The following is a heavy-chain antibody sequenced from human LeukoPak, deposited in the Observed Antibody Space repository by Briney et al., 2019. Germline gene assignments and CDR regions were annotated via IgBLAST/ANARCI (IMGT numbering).Heavy chain of an antibody. CDR3: ARTPIVGAFDF. Sequence: SQTLSLTCTVSGGSISSGSYYWRWIRQPAGKGLEWIGRIYSSGSTSYNPSLKRRVTISVDTSKNQFSLNLSSVTAADTAVYYCARTPIVGAFDFWGQGTLVTVSS. CDR1: GGSISSGSYY. V-gene: IGHV4-61*02. D-gene: IGHD1-26*01. J-gene: IGHJ4*02. CDR2: IYSSGST.